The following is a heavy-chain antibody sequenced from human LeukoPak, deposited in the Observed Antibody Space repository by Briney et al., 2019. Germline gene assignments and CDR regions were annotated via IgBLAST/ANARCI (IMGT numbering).Heavy chain of an antibody. D-gene: IGHD6-19*01. CDR3: ARDYDSSGWPNDY. J-gene: IGHJ4*02. CDR1: GYTFTSYA. CDR2: INAGSGNT. Sequence: ASVKVSCKASGYTFTSYAMHWVRQAPGQRLEWMGWINAGSGNTKYSQKFQGRVTITRDTSASTAYMELSSLRSEDTAVYYCARDYDSSGWPNDYWGQGTLVTVSS. V-gene: IGHV1-3*01.